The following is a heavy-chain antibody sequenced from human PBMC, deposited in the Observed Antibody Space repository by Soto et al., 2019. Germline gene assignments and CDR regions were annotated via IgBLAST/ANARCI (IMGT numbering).Heavy chain of an antibody. D-gene: IGHD2-8*01. V-gene: IGHV1-8*01. J-gene: IGHJ4*02. CDR3: AXRAETNGSNGFADEKYYFHF. CDR2: MNPNTGNS. CDR1: GYTFTSYD. Sequence: ASVKVSCKASGYTFTSYDIYWVRQATGQGLEWMGWMNPNTGNSGYAQKFQGRVTMTSDTSISTAHMELSSLRSEDTAVYYCAXRAETNGSNGFADEKYYFHFWGQGTLV.